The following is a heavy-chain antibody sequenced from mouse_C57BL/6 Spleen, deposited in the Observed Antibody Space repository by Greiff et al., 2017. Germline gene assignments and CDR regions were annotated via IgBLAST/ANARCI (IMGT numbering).Heavy chain of an antibody. D-gene: IGHD3-2*01. CDR2: IYPGDGDT. Sequence: VQLQQSGAELVKPGASVKISCKASGYAFSSYWMNWVKQRPGRGLEWIGQIYPGDGDTNYNGKFKGKATLTADKSSSTAYMQLSSLTSEDSAVYFCARSRHGGYYYAMDYWGQGTSVTVSS. CDR3: ARSRHGGYYYAMDY. J-gene: IGHJ4*01. V-gene: IGHV1-80*01. CDR1: GYAFSSYW.